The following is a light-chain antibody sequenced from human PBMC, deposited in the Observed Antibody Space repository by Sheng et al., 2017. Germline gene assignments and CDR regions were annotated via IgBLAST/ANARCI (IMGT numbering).Light chain of an antibody. CDR1: QGISNY. CDR3: QQSYSIPPTWT. Sequence: DIQMTQSPSVVSASVGDRVTITCRASQGISNYLAWFQQRPGKAPKRLIYGASSLQSGVPSRFSGSGSGADFTLTISNLQAEDLATYYCQQSYSIPPTWTFGQGTKVEIK. V-gene: IGKV1-39*01. J-gene: IGKJ1*01. CDR2: GAS.